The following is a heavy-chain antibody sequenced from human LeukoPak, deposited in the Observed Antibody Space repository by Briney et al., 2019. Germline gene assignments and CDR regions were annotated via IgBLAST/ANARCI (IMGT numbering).Heavy chain of an antibody. V-gene: IGHV3-21*01. CDR3: ASSVKGQLVHWFDP. D-gene: IGHD6-6*01. J-gene: IGHJ5*02. CDR1: GFTFSSFS. Sequence: GGSLRLSCAASGFTFSSFSMNWVRQAPGKGLEWVSSISSSSSYIYYADSVKGRFTISRDNAKNSLYLQMNSLRAGDTAVYYCASSVKGQLVHWFDPWGQGTLVTVSS. CDR2: ISSSSSYI.